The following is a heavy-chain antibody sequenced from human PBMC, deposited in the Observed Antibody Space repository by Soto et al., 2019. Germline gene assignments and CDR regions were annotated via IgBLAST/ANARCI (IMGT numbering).Heavy chain of an antibody. CDR1: GYAFISYW. CDR2: IYPGDSDT. Sequence: LVESLKISCQGSGYAFISYWIACLLQMPVKGLEWMGIIYPGDSDTRYSPSFQGQVTISVDKSITTAYLQWSSLKASDTAMYYCARGYCTATICDPWFDAWGQGTLVTVSS. D-gene: IGHD2-8*02. J-gene: IGHJ5*02. CDR3: ARGYCTATICDPWFDA. V-gene: IGHV5-51*01.